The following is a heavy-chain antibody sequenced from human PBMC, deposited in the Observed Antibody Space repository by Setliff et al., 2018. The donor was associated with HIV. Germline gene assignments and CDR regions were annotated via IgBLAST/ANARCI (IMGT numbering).Heavy chain of an antibody. CDR3: ARNPDTSGYLYYYYYMDV. CDR1: GYSFTGYY. J-gene: IGHJ6*03. V-gene: IGHV1-2*02. Sequence: ASVKVSCKASGYSFTGYYIHWVRQAPGQGLEWMGWINPNSGGTNYAQKFQGRVTMTRDTSISTAYMELSRLRSDDTAVYYCARNPDTSGYLYYYYYMDVWGKGTTVTVSS. D-gene: IGHD3-22*01. CDR2: INPNSGGT.